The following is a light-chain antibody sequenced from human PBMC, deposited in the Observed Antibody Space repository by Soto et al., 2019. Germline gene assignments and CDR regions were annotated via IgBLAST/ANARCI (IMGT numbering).Light chain of an antibody. CDR2: GST. Sequence: EVVLTQSPGTLSLSPGERATLSCRASQSVSNNYLALDQQKRGQSPKLLLFGSTDRATRIPDRFSGSGSGTDFTLTISRLEPEDFAVYYCLQYGSSPPYTFGQGTKLEIK. CDR1: QSVSNNY. CDR3: LQYGSSPPYT. V-gene: IGKV3-20*01. J-gene: IGKJ2*01.